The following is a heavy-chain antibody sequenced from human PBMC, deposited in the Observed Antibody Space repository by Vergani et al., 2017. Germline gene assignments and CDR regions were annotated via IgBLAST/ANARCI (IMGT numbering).Heavy chain of an antibody. J-gene: IGHJ5*02. CDR3: ARLTYDYGDFGLGDWFDP. V-gene: IGHV5-51*03. CDR2: IYPGDSDT. CDR1: GYSFTSYW. D-gene: IGHD4-17*01. Sequence: EVQLVQSGAEVKQPGESLQISCKGSGYSFTSYWIGWVRQMPGEGLEWMGIIYPGDSDTRYSPSFQGQVTISADKSISTAYLQWSSLKASDTAVYYCARLTYDYGDFGLGDWFDPWGQGTLVTVSS.